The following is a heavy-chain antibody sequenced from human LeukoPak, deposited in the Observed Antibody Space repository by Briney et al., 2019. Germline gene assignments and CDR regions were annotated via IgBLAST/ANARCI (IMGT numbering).Heavy chain of an antibody. Sequence: GGSLRLSCAASGFTFRDFAMNWVRQAPGKGLEWVSIISRSGEISYHANSVTGRFTISRDNSKSTLYLQMNSLKAEDAAVYFCAKSDDNSNFHLTGYLDYWGQGTLVSVSS. CDR2: ISRSGEIS. V-gene: IGHV3-23*01. J-gene: IGHJ4*02. CDR1: GFTFRDFA. CDR3: AKSDDNSNFHLTGYLDY. D-gene: IGHD3-22*01.